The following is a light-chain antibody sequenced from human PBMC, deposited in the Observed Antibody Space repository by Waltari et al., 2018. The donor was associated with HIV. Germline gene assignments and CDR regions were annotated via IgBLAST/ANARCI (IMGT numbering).Light chain of an antibody. Sequence: QSVLTQPPSASGNLGQRVTISCPGSSSNVGSKPVYWFQQVPGTTPKLLIYRDSQRRSGIPDRVSGSKSGASASLTISGLRSEDEADYYCVAWDDSLRCYVFGTGTRVSVL. V-gene: IGLV1-47*01. CDR3: VAWDDSLRCYV. CDR2: RDS. CDR1: SSNVGSKP. J-gene: IGLJ1*01.